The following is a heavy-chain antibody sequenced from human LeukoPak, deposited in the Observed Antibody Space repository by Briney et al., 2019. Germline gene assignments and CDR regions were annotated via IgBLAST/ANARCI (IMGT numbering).Heavy chain of an antibody. CDR1: GGSISSSSYY. CDR3: ARQTTSGSYYYYYMDV. J-gene: IGHJ6*03. Sequence: PSETLSLTCTVSGGSISSSSYYWGWIRQPPGKGLEWIGSIYYSGSTYYNPSLQSRVTISVDTSKNQFSLKLSSVTAADTAVYYCARQTTSGSYYYYYMDVWGKGTTATVSS. D-gene: IGHD1-26*01. V-gene: IGHV4-39*01. CDR2: IYYSGST.